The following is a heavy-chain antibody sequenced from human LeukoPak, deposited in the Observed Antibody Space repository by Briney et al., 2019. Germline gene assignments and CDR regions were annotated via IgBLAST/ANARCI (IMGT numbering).Heavy chain of an antibody. CDR2: ISYDGSNK. CDR1: GFTFSSYG. D-gene: IGHD3-10*01. V-gene: IGHV3-30*03. CDR3: AGMTGPRLGGPLDY. J-gene: IGHJ4*02. Sequence: GGSLRLSCAASGFTFSSYGMHWVRQAPGKGLEWVAVISYDGSNKYYADSVKGRFTISRDNSKNTLYLQMNSLRAEDTAVYYCAGMTGPRLGGPLDYWGQGTLVTVSS.